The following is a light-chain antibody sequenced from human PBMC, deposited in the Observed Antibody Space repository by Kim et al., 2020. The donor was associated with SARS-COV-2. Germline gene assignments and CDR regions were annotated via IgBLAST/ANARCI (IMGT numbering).Light chain of an antibody. J-gene: IGLJ3*02. CDR1: KLGDKY. Sequence: VSPGQTASLTCSGDKLGDKYACWYQQKPGQSPVLVINQDSKRPSGIPERFSGSNSGNTATLTISGTQSMDEADYYCQAWDSSTAPVFGGGTKVTVL. CDR3: QAWDSSTAPV. CDR2: QDS. V-gene: IGLV3-1*01.